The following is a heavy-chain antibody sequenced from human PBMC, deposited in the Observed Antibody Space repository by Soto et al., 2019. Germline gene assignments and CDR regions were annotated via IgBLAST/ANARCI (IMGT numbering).Heavy chain of an antibody. D-gene: IGHD6-13*01. CDR2: VSFSGSK. J-gene: IGHJ5*02. V-gene: IGHV4-39*01. CDR1: GDSVSNSGYY. Sequence: QLLLQESGPGMVKPSATLSLTCTVAGDSVSNSGYYWGCIRQSPGKRREWIGSVSFSGSKYYNPSLRSRVTFSVDTSKTLISLKLRSVTAADTAVYYCARGSTWQGRDWFDPWGQGTLVTVSS. CDR3: ARGSTWQGRDWFDP.